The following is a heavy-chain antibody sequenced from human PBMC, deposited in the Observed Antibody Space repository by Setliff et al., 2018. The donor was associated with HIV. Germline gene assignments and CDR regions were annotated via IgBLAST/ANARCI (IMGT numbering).Heavy chain of an antibody. CDR2: IFNSGSP. CDR3: ARSSPRFSGSYFDY. Sequence: SETLSLTCTVSGDSISSCISTHYCTWIRQPPGAGLEWIGYIFNSGSPNYNPSLKSRVTISVDTSKNQFSLNLSSVTAADTAVYYCARSSPRFSGSYFDYWGQGTLVTVS. V-gene: IGHV4-61*01. J-gene: IGHJ4*02. D-gene: IGHD1-26*01. CDR1: GDSISSCISTHY.